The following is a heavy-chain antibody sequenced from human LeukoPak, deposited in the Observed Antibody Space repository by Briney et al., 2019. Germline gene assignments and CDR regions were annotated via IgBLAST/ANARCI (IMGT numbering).Heavy chain of an antibody. Sequence: PSESLSLTCAVYGGSFSGYYWSWICQPPGKGLEWIGEINHSGSTNYNPSLKSRVTISVDTSKNQFSLNLSSVTAADTAVYYCARRLRWKAFDIWGQGTMVTVSS. CDR2: INHSGST. CDR1: GGSFSGYY. CDR3: ARRLRWKAFDI. V-gene: IGHV4-34*01. D-gene: IGHD4-23*01. J-gene: IGHJ3*02.